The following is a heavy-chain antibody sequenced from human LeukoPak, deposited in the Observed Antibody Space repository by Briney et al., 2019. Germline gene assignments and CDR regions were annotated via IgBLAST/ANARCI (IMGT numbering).Heavy chain of an antibody. D-gene: IGHD2-15*01. Sequence: GGSLRLSCAASGFTFSSYGMHWVRQAPGKGLEWVAVIWYDGSNKYYADSVKGRFTISRDNSKNTLYLQMNSLRAEDTAVYYCARGWGLLPFDPWGQGTLVTVSS. J-gene: IGHJ5*02. CDR1: GFTFSSYG. CDR2: IWYDGSNK. V-gene: IGHV3-33*01. CDR3: ARGWGLLPFDP.